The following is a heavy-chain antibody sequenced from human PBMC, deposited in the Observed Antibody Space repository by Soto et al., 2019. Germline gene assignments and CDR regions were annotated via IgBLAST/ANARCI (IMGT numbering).Heavy chain of an antibody. D-gene: IGHD3-16*01. V-gene: IGHV3-30*03. J-gene: IGHJ3*02. CDR2: IAYDGSNK. CDR1: GFTLRDYG. Sequence: QVQLVESGGGVVQPGRSLRLSCAASGFTLRDYGMHWVRQAPGKGLQWVAVIAYDGSNKKSADSLKGRFSISRDNSKNTLYLHMNNLRPEDTALYYCARDRRRQLRLGGDAIDMWGKGTMVTVS. CDR3: ARDRRRQLRLGGDAIDM.